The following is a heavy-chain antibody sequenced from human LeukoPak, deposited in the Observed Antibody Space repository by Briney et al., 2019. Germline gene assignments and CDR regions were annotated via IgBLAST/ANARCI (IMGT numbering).Heavy chain of an antibody. CDR2: ISTSGRT. J-gene: IGHJ4*02. CDR3: ARGVIYDYVWGSYRPYYFDY. Sequence: SETLSLTCTVSGGSISSGRYYWSWIRQPAGKGLEWIGRISTSGRTDYNPSLKSRVTISVDTSKNQFSLKLSSVTAADTAVYYCARGVIYDYVWGSYRPYYFDYWGQGTLVTVSS. D-gene: IGHD3-16*02. CDR1: GGSISSGRYY. V-gene: IGHV4-61*02.